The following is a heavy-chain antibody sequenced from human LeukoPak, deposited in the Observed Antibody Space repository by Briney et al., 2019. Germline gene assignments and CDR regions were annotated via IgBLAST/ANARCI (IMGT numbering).Heavy chain of an antibody. V-gene: IGHV3-74*01. CDR1: GFTFSIYW. CDR3: ASGGITMAYY. CDR2: INSDGSSI. J-gene: IGHJ4*02. D-gene: IGHD3-3*01. Sequence: GGSLRLSCAASGFTFSIYWMHWVRQAPGKGLVWVSRINSDGSSISYADSVKGRFTISRDNAKNTLYLQMNSLRAEDTAVYYCASGGITMAYYWGQGTLVTVSS.